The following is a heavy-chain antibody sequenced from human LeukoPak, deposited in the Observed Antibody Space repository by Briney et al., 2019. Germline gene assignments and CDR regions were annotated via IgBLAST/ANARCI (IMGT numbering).Heavy chain of an antibody. CDR3: AKGKGAYCDGDCSSRIFDY. V-gene: IGHV3-23*01. D-gene: IGHD2-21*02. CDR2: ISGGDT. CDR1: GFTLNNDA. Sequence: GSLRLSCTASGFTLNNDAMSWVRQAPGKGLEWVSAISGGDTYYAGSVKGRFTISRDNSKNTLYLQMNSLGAEDTAVYFCAKGKGAYCDGDCSSRIFDYWGQGTLVTVSS. J-gene: IGHJ4*02.